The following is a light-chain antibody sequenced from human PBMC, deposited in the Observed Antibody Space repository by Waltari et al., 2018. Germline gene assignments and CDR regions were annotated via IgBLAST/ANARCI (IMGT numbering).Light chain of an antibody. V-gene: IGLV5-37*01. Sequence: QPVLTQPPSSSASPGESARLTCTLPSHINVGDFNIYWYQQKPGSPPRFLLYYKSDSEKAQGSGVPSRFSGSKDASANAGILLISGLQSEDEADYYCMFWPSNVWVFGGGTKLTVL. CDR3: MFWPSNVWV. CDR1: SHINVGDFN. CDR2: YKSDSEK. J-gene: IGLJ3*02.